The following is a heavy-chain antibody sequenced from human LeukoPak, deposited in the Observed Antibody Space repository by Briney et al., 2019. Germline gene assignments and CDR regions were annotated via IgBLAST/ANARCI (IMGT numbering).Heavy chain of an antibody. D-gene: IGHD2-15*01. CDR3: AKQLGYCSDGSCYFPY. Sequence: GGSLRLSCAASGFTFSSSAMSLVRQAPGSGLAWVSAISNDGGYTYYADSVQGRFTISRDNSKSTLCLQMNSLRAEDTAVYYCAKQLGYCSDGSCYFPYWGQGTLVTVSS. CDR1: GFTFSSSA. CDR2: ISNDGGYT. J-gene: IGHJ4*02. V-gene: IGHV3-23*01.